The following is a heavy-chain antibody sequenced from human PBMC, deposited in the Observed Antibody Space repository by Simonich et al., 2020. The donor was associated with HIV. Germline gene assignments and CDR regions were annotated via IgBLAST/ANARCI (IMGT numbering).Heavy chain of an antibody. J-gene: IGHJ4*02. D-gene: IGHD2-21*02. CDR3: AGCGGDCYHFDY. V-gene: IGHV4-34*02. CDR1: GGSFSGYY. CDR2: INHSGRT. Sequence: QVQLQQWGAGLLKPSETLSLTCAVYGGSFSGYYWSWIRQPPGKGLEWIGEINHSGRTNYNPPPKGRVPISVDTSKTQFSLKLSSVTAADTAVYYCAGCGGDCYHFDYWGQGTLVTVSS.